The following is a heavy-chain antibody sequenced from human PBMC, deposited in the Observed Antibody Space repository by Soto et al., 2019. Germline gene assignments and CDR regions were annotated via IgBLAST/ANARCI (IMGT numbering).Heavy chain of an antibody. CDR1: EFTFSTYA. D-gene: IGHD1-26*01. CDR3: AKPGGDRIVGFYLDS. J-gene: IGHJ5*01. Sequence: GGSMRLSCAASEFTFSTYAMSWVRQSPGKGLEWVSAISSTGDTTYYSDSVKGRFTSSRDNSKNTLYLQMNSLRADDTALYYWAKPGGDRIVGFYLDSWGQGTLVTVAS. V-gene: IGHV3-23*01. CDR2: ISSTGDTT.